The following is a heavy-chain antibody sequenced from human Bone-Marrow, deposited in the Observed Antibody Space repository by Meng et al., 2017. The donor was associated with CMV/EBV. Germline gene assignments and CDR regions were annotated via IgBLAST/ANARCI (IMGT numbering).Heavy chain of an antibody. CDR2: ISGASTYI. D-gene: IGHD6-19*01. Sequence: GESLKISCAASGFTFSSYSMNWVRQAPGKGLEWVSSISGASTYIYYAASVEGRFTISRDNAKHSVYLQMNSLRAEDTAIYYCAKEYHGQWLYYGMDVWGQGTTVTVS. V-gene: IGHV3-21*01. CDR3: AKEYHGQWLYYGMDV. J-gene: IGHJ6*02. CDR1: GFTFSSYS.